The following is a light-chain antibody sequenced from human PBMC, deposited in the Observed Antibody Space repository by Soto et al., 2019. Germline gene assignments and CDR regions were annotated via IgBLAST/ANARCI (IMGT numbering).Light chain of an antibody. CDR2: GNS. V-gene: IGLV1-40*01. CDR3: QSCDSSLSGSGV. Sequence: QSVLTQPPSVSGAPGQRVTISCTGSSSNIGAGYDVHWYQQLPGTAPKLLIYGNSNRPSGVPDRFSGSKSGTSASLAITGLQSEDEADYYCQSCDSSLSGSGVFGTGPKLTVL. CDR1: SSNIGAGYD. J-gene: IGLJ1*01.